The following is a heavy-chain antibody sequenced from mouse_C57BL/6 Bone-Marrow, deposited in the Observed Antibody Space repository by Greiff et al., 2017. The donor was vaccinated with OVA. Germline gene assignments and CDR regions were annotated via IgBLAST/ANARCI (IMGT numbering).Heavy chain of an antibody. J-gene: IGHJ3*01. CDR2: INPYNGGT. Sequence: EVQLKESGPVLVKPGASVKMSCKASGYTFTDYYMNWVKQSHGKSLEWIGVINPYNGGTSYNQKFKGKATLTVDKSSSTAYMELNSLTSEDSAVYYCARSWLLLAYWGQGTLVTVSA. CDR1: GYTFTDYY. CDR3: ARSWLLLAY. V-gene: IGHV1-19*01. D-gene: IGHD2-3*01.